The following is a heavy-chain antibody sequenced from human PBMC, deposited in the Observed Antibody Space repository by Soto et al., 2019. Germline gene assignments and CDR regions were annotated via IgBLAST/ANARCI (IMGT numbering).Heavy chain of an antibody. J-gene: IGHJ6*02. CDR2: INPNSGGT. CDR1: GYTFTGYY. CDR3: ARGSKWELIGVGGYYYYGMDV. V-gene: IGHV1-2*02. Sequence: WASVKVSCKASGYTFTGYYMHWVRQAPGQGLEWMGWINPNSGGTNYAQKFQGRVTMTRDTSISTAYMELSRLRSDDTAVYYCARGSKWELIGVGGYYYYGMDVWGQGTTVTVSS. D-gene: IGHD1-26*01.